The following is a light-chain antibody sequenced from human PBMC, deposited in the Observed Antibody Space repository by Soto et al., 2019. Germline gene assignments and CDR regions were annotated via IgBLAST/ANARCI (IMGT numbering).Light chain of an antibody. J-gene: IGKJ1*01. Sequence: ETVMTQSEGTLSVSPGERATLSCRASQSIHTNLAWYQQKPGQPPRLLIYGASIRVTGIPTRFSGSGSGTEFTLTISSLQSEDFAVYYWQQYNNWPRTFGQGTKVEIK. CDR1: QSIHTN. CDR2: GAS. CDR3: QQYNNWPRT. V-gene: IGKV3-15*01.